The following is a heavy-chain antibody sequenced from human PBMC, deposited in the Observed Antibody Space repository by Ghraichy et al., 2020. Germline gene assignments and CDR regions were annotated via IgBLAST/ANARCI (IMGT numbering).Heavy chain of an antibody. D-gene: IGHD4-23*01. CDR3: ARGGHDYGGNYYYYGMDV. J-gene: IGHJ6*02. V-gene: IGHV3-33*01. CDR1: GFTFSSYG. CDR2: IWYDGSNK. Sequence: GSLRLSCAASGFTFSSYGMHWVRQAPGKGLEWVAVIWYDGSNKYYADSVKGRFTISRDNSKNTLYLQMNSLRAEDTAVYYCARGGHDYGGNYYYYGMDVWGQGTTVTVSS.